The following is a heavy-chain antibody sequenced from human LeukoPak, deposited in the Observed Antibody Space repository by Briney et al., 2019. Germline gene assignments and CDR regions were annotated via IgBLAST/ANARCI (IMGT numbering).Heavy chain of an antibody. V-gene: IGHV1-2*02. D-gene: IGHD2-21*02. CDR1: GYTFTGYY. CDR3: ARDLGDWKADY. CDR2: INPNSGGS. J-gene: IGHJ4*02. Sequence: ASVKVSCKASGYTFTGYYMHWVRQAPGQGLEWMGWINPNSGGSSYGRQFQGRVTLTRDTSINTAYMELKKLRFDDTAMYYCARDLGDWKADYWGQGTLVTVSS.